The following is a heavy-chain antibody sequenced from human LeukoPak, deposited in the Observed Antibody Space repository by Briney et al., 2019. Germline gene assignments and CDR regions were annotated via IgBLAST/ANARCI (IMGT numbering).Heavy chain of an antibody. CDR2: INPNSGGT. J-gene: IGHJ3*01. Sequence: ASVKVSCKASGYTFTGYYMHWVRQAPGQGLEWMGWINPNSGGTNYAQKFQGRVTMTRDTSISTAYMELSRLKSDDAAVYYCARDVDHYDSTGKGLVDFWGQGTMVTVSS. CDR3: ARDVDHYDSTGKGLVDF. CDR1: GYTFTGYY. V-gene: IGHV1-2*02. D-gene: IGHD3-22*01.